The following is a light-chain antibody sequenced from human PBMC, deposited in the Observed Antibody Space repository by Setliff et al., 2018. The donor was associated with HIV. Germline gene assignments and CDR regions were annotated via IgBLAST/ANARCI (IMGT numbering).Light chain of an antibody. Sequence: QSVLTQPASVSGSPGQSITISCTGISSDVGGYYSVSWYQQHPGKAPKLMIYDVINRPSGVSNRFSGSRSGNTASLTISGLQVEDEADYYCSSHTTSSTLYVFGPGTKGTVL. CDR3: SSHTTSSTLYV. V-gene: IGLV2-14*03. CDR1: SSDVGGYYS. J-gene: IGLJ1*01. CDR2: DVI.